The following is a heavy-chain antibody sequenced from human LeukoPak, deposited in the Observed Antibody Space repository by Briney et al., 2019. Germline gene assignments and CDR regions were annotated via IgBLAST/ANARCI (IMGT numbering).Heavy chain of an antibody. V-gene: IGHV3-23*01. D-gene: IGHD6-13*01. Sequence: GGSLRLSCAASGFTLSSYDMSWVRQAPGKGLEWVSAISGSGGSTYYADSVKGRFTISRDNSKNTLYLQMNSLRAEDTAVYYCAKEQYSSSGYGMDVWGQGTTVTVSS. CDR1: GFTLSSYD. CDR3: AKEQYSSSGYGMDV. J-gene: IGHJ6*02. CDR2: ISGSGGST.